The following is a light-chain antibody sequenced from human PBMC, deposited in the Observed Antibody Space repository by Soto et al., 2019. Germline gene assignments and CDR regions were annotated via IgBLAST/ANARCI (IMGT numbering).Light chain of an antibody. CDR3: QQYGSTPRT. Sequence: ETVLTQSPGTLSLSPGDRATLPCRASQSVSSSYLAWYQQKPGQAPRLLIYDASRRATGIPDRFSGSGSGTDFTLTISRLEPEDFAVYYCQQYGSTPRTFGQGTKVDIK. J-gene: IGKJ1*01. CDR1: QSVSSSY. CDR2: DAS. V-gene: IGKV3-20*01.